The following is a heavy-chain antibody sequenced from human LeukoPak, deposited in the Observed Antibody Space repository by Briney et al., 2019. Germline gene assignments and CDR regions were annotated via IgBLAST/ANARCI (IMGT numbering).Heavy chain of an antibody. CDR1: GDSISTDC. J-gene: IGHJ4*02. CDR3: ARDPLGLGNYYDY. V-gene: IGHV4-4*07. D-gene: IGHD1-26*01. Sequence: SETLSLTCTVSGDSISTDCRTWIRQPAGKGLEWIGRITSTGSINYNPAPRSRLTLSRDTSSNQFSLKLTSVTAADAAVYYCARDPLGLGNYYDYWGQGTLVTVSS. CDR2: ITSTGSI.